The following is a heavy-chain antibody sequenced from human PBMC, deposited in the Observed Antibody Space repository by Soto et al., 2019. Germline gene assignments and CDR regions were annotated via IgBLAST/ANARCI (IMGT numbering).Heavy chain of an antibody. CDR3: ARGGYDSSGPDY. D-gene: IGHD3-22*01. CDR1: GGTFSSYA. CDR2: IIPIFCTA. Sequence: QVQLVQSGAEVKKPGSSVKVSCKASGGTFSSYAISWVRQAPGQGLEWMVGIIPIFCTANYAQKFQGRVTITVEESTSTADMELSSLRSEDTAVYYCARGGYDSSGPDYWGQGTLVTGSS. J-gene: IGHJ4*02. V-gene: IGHV1-69*01.